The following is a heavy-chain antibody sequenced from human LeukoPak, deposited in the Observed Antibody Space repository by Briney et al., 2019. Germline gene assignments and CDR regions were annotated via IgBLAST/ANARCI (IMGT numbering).Heavy chain of an antibody. CDR1: GYTFTSYY. Sequence: ASVKVSCKASGYTFTSYYMHWVRQAPGQGLEWMGVINPSADSSSYTQKFQGRVSMTRDTSTSTVYMELSSLRSEDTAVYYCARAGYSSSWYYFDYWGQGTLVTVSS. J-gene: IGHJ4*02. CDR2: INPSADSS. D-gene: IGHD6-13*01. V-gene: IGHV1-46*01. CDR3: ARAGYSSSWYYFDY.